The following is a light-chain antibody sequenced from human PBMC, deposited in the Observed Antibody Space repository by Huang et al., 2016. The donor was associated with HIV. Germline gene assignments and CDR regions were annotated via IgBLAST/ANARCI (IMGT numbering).Light chain of an antibody. CDR1: QSVRSSH. CDR3: QQYGSSPT. CDR2: GAS. V-gene: IGKV3-20*01. J-gene: IGKJ4*01. Sequence: EIVLTQSPGTLSLSPGERATLSCRASQSVRSSHLVWYQQKPGQAPRLLIYGASSRATGIPDRFSGSGSGTDFTLTISRLEPEDFAVYYCQQYGSSPTFGGGTKVEIK.